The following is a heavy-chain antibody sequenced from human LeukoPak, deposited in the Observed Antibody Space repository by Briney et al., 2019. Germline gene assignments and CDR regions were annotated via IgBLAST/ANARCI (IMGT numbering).Heavy chain of an antibody. Sequence: PGGSLRLSCAASGFTFSSYAMSWVRQAPGKGLEWVSAISGSGGSTYYADSVKGRFTISRDNSKNTLYLQMNSLRAEDTAVYYCAKYPGYCSSTSCNGEDYYGMDVWGQGTTVTVSS. CDR1: GFTFSSYA. CDR2: ISGSGGST. V-gene: IGHV3-23*01. D-gene: IGHD2-2*01. J-gene: IGHJ6*02. CDR3: AKYPGYCSSTSCNGEDYYGMDV.